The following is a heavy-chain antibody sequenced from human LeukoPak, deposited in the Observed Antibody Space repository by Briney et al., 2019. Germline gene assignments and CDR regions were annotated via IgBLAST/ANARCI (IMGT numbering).Heavy chain of an antibody. CDR1: GGTFSSYA. J-gene: IGHJ4*02. CDR2: IIPIFGTA. CDR3: ASQPLRRNSSGPPQEFDY. D-gene: IGHD3-22*01. Sequence: ASVKVSCKASGGTFSSYAISWVRQAPGQGLEWMGRIIPIFGTANYAQKFQGRVTITTDESTSTAYMELSSLRSEDTAVYYCASQPLRRNSSGPPQEFDYWGQGILVTVSS. V-gene: IGHV1-69*05.